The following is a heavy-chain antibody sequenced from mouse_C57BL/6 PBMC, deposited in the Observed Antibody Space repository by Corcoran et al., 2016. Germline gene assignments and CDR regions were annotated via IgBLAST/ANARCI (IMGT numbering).Heavy chain of an antibody. Sequence: EDQLQQSVAELVRPGASVKLSCTASGFNIKNPYMDWVKQRPEQGLEWIGRIDPANGNTKYARKFQGKDTITADTSSNAAYLQISSLTSEDTAIYYWARGLGNFYDAMDYWGQVTSVTVSS. CDR1: GFNIKNPY. J-gene: IGHJ4*01. V-gene: IGHV14-3*01. D-gene: IGHD2-1*01. CDR2: IDPANGNT. CDR3: ARGLGNFYDAMDY.